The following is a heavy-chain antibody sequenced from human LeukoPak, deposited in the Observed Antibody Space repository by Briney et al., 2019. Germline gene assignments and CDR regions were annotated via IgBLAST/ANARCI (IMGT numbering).Heavy chain of an antibody. J-gene: IGHJ4*02. D-gene: IGHD3-10*01. CDR1: GFTFSSYG. Sequence: PGGSLRLSCTASGFTFSSYGMNWVRQAPGKGLKWVSYISSSSSAINYADSVKGRFIISRDNAKNSLFLQMNSLRDEDTAVYYCARGGGARPDYWGQGTLVTVSS. V-gene: IGHV3-48*02. CDR3: ARGGGARPDY. CDR2: ISSSSSAI.